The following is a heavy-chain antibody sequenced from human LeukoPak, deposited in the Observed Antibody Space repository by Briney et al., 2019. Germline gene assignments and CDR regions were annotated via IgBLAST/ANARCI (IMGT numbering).Heavy chain of an antibody. CDR1: GFTFSSYA. CDR3: AKGLRTGVGPYMGYHYYMDV. Sequence: GVLRLSCAASGFTFSSYAMSWVRQAPGKGLKWVSTINDNGDGTYYADSVKGRFTISRDNSYNTVSLQMNSLRDEDTGVYCCAKGLRTGVGPYMGYHYYMDVWGKGATVTVSS. CDR2: INDNGDGT. D-gene: IGHD3-16*01. J-gene: IGHJ6*03. V-gene: IGHV3-23*01.